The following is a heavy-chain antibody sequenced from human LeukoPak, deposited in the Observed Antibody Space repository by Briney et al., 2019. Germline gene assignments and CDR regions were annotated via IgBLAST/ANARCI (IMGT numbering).Heavy chain of an antibody. D-gene: IGHD2-2*01. CDR2: IIPILGIA. CDR1: GGTFSSYA. V-gene: IGHV1-69*04. CDR3: ARDPYQLLSTYYYYGMDV. J-gene: IGHJ6*02. Sequence: SVKVSCKASGGTFSSYAISWVRQAPGQGLEWMGRIIPILGIANYAQKFQGRVTITADKSTSTAYMELSSLRSEDTAVYYCARDPYQLLSTYYYYGMDVWGQGTTVTVSS.